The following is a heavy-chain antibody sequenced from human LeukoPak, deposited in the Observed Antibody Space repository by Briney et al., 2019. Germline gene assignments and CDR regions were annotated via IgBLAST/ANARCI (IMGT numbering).Heavy chain of an antibody. J-gene: IGHJ4*02. V-gene: IGHV3-20*01. CDR1: GFTFDDYA. D-gene: IGHD3-16*01. CDR3: ARKGVGGELGGFDY. Sequence: GGSLRLSCAASGFTFDDYAMHWVRQAPGKGLEWVSGINWNGGSTGYADSVKGRFTISRDNAKNSLYLQMNSLRAEDTALYHCARKGVGGELGGFDYWGQGTLVTVSS. CDR2: INWNGGST.